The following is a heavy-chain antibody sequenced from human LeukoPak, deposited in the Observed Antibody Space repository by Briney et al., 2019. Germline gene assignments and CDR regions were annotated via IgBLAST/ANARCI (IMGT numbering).Heavy chain of an antibody. CDR1: GFTFSSYA. CDR2: ISGSGGNT. V-gene: IGHV3-23*01. D-gene: IGHD4-11*01. CDR3: AKKPQDYINYYFDY. Sequence: GRSLRLSCAASGFTFSSYAMSWVRQAPGKGLEWVSAISGSGGNTYYADSVKGRFTISRDNSKNTLYLQMNSLRAEDTAVYYCAKKPQDYINYYFDYRGQGTLVTVSS. J-gene: IGHJ4*02.